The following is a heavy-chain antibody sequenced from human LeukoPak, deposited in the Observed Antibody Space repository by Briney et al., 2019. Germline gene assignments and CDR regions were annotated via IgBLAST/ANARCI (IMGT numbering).Heavy chain of an antibody. CDR3: ARGLMAARPYYFDY. V-gene: IGHV3-21*01. D-gene: IGHD6-6*01. J-gene: IGHJ4*02. CDR2: ISSSSSYI. Sequence: TGGSLRLSCAASGFTFSSYSMNWVRQAPGKGLEWVSSISSSSSYIYYADSVKGRFTISRDNAKNPLYLQMNSLRAEDTAVYYCARGLMAARPYYFDYWGQGTLVTVSS. CDR1: GFTFSSYS.